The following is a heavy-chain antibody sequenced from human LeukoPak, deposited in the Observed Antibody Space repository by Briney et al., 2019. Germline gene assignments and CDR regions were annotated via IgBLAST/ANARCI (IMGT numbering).Heavy chain of an antibody. CDR1: GGSFSGYY. CDR3: ARRRTANSCISMVRGVRRGAFDI. D-gene: IGHD3-10*01. Sequence: SETLSLTCAVYGGSFSGYYWSWIRQPPGKGLEWIGEINHSGSTNYNPSLKSRVTISVDTSKNQFSLKLSSVTAADTAVYYCARRRTANSCISMVRGVRRGAFDIWGQGTMVTVSS. J-gene: IGHJ3*02. V-gene: IGHV4-34*01. CDR2: INHSGST.